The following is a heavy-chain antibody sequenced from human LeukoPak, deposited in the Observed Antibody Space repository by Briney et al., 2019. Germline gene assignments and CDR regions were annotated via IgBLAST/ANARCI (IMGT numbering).Heavy chain of an antibody. D-gene: IGHD6-13*01. V-gene: IGHV4-59*08. J-gene: IGHJ3*02. CDR2: IYYSGST. CDR3: ARVDIAAADGGYPFDI. Sequence: PSETPSLTCTVSGGSISSYYWSWIRQPPGKGLEWIGYIYYSGSTNYNPSLKSRVTISVDTSKNQFSLKLSSVTAADTAVYYCARVDIAAADGGYPFDIWGQGTMVTVSA. CDR1: GGSISSYY.